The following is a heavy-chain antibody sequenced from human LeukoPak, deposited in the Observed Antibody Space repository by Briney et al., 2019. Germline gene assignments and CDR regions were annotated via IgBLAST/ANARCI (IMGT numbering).Heavy chain of an antibody. Sequence: GGSLRLSCAASGFTFSDYYMSWIRQAPGKGLEWVSYISSSGSTIYYADSVKGRFTISRDNTKNSLYLQMNSLRAKDTAVYYYARGTATLAPLNYWGQGTLVTVSS. V-gene: IGHV3-11*01. D-gene: IGHD2-15*01. CDR2: ISSSGSTI. J-gene: IGHJ4*02. CDR3: ARGTATLAPLNY. CDR1: GFTFSDYY.